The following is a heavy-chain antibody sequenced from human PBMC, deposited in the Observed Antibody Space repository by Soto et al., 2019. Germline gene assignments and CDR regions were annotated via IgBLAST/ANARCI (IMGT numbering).Heavy chain of an antibody. CDR3: TTDPVGDSNYYYYYGMDV. Sequence: GGSLRLSCAASGFTFSNAWMNWVRQAPGKGLEWVGRIKSKTDGGTTDYAAPVKGRFTISRDDSKNTLYLQMNSLKTEDTAVYYCTTDPVGDSNYYYYYGMDVWGQGTTVPVSS. J-gene: IGHJ6*01. CDR1: GFTFSNAW. D-gene: IGHD3-22*01. V-gene: IGHV3-15*07. CDR2: IKSKTDGGTT.